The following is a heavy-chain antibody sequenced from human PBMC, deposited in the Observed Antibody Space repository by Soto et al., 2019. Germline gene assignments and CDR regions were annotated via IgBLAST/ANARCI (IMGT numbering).Heavy chain of an antibody. CDR1: GGSISSYY. CDR3: ARGGWSFDY. CDR2: IYYSGST. D-gene: IGHD6-19*01. J-gene: IGHJ4*02. V-gene: IGHV4-59*08. Sequence: SETLSLTCTVSGGSISSYYWIWIRQPPGKGLEWIGYIYYSGSTNYNPSLKSRVTISVDTSKNQFSLKLSSVTAADTAVYYCARGGWSFDYWGQGTLVTVSS.